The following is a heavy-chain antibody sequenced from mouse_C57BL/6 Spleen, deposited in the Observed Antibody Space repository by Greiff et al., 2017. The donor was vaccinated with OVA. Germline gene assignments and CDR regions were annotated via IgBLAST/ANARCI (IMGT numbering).Heavy chain of an antibody. CDR3: ARQNGIYAMDY. CDR1: GFTFSDYY. V-gene: IGHV5-12*01. D-gene: IGHD6-1*01. J-gene: IGHJ4*01. Sequence: EVKVEESGGGLVQPGGSLKLSCAASGFTFSDYYLYWVRQTPEKRLEWVAYISNGGGSTYYPDPVKGRFTISRDNAKNAQNLQRSRLNAEDTVMYYCARQNGIYAMDYWGQGTTVTVSS. CDR2: ISNGGGST.